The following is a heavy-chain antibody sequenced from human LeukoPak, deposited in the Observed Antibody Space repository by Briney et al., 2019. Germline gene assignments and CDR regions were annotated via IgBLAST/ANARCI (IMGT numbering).Heavy chain of an antibody. CDR2: IYYSGST. CDR3: ARRGEPSGYSSSWSPYYFDY. CDR1: GGSISSYY. Sequence: SSETLSLTCTVSGGSISSYYWSWIRQPPGKGLEWIGYIYYSGSTNYNPSLKSRVTISVDTSKNQFSLKLSSVTAADTAVYYCARRGEPSGYSSSWSPYYFDYWGQGTLVTVSS. D-gene: IGHD6-13*01. J-gene: IGHJ4*02. V-gene: IGHV4-59*08.